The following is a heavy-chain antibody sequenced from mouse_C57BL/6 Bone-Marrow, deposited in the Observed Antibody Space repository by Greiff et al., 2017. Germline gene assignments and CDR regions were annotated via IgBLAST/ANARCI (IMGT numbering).Heavy chain of an antibody. V-gene: IGHV5-4*03. J-gene: IGHJ3*01. CDR3: ARLGLRRPAWCAY. Sequence: EVMLVESGGGLVKPGGSLKLSCAASGFTFSSYAMSWVRQTPEKRLEWVATISDGGSYSYYPDNVKGRFTISRDNAKNNLYLQMSHLKSEDTAMYYCARLGLRRPAWCAYWGQGTLVTVSA. CDR1: GFTFSSYA. CDR2: ISDGGSYS. D-gene: IGHD2-4*01.